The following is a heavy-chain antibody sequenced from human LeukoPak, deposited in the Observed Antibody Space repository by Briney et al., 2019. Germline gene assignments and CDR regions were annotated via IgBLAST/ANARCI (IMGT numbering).Heavy chain of an antibody. D-gene: IGHD4-17*01. V-gene: IGHV1-69*05. CDR2: IIPIFGTA. Sequence: ASVKVSCKXSGGTFSSYAISWVRQAPGQGLEWMGRIIPIFGTANYAQKFQGRVTITTDESTSTAYMELSSLRSEDTAVYYCAREDYGDYGDYWGQGNLVTVSS. CDR1: GGTFSSYA. CDR3: AREDYGDYGDY. J-gene: IGHJ4*02.